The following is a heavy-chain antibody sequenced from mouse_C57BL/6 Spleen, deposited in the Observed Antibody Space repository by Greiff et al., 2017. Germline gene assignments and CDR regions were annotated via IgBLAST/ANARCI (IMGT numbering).Heavy chain of an antibody. V-gene: IGHV5-16*01. CDR1: GFTFSDSY. CDR3: AREDSNYSWFAY. Sequence: EVKLQESEGGLVQPGSSMKLSCTASGFTFSDSYMAWVRQVPEKGLEWVSNINYDGSSTYYLDSLKSRFIISRDNAKNILYLQMSSRKSEDTATYYCAREDSNYSWFAYWGQGTLVTVSA. J-gene: IGHJ3*01. CDR2: INYDGSST. D-gene: IGHD2-5*01.